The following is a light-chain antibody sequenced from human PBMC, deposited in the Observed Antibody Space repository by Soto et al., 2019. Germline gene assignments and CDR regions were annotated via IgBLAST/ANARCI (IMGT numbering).Light chain of an antibody. CDR2: NTF. Sequence: EIVMTQSPATLSVFPGERATLSCRASQSVSSNLVWYQQKPGQAPKLLIYNTFTRATGIPVRFSGSGSGTEFTLTISSLQSEDLAVYYCQQYNNWPYTFGQGTKPEI. V-gene: IGKV3-15*01. J-gene: IGKJ2*01. CDR1: QSVSSN. CDR3: QQYNNWPYT.